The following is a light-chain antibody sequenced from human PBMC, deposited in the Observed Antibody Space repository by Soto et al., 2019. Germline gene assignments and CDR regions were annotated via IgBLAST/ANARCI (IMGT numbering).Light chain of an antibody. J-gene: IGKJ5*01. CDR1: QSIHSY. Sequence: DIQMTQSPSSLSASVGDRVTVACRASQSIHSYLNWFQQKPGKVPKVLISGASTLESGAPSRFSGSGSGTDFTLTIKSLQPEDVATYYCQQGYSTPITFGQGTRLEIK. V-gene: IGKV1-39*01. CDR3: QQGYSTPIT. CDR2: GAS.